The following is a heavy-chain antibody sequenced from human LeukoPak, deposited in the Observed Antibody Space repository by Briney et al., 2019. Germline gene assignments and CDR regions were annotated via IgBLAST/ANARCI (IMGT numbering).Heavy chain of an antibody. J-gene: IGHJ4*02. CDR2: ITSTSSDL. CDR3: ARAAGHYFDY. CDR1: GFPFSNHA. V-gene: IGHV3-21*05. Sequence: PGGSLRLSCAASGFPFSNHAMSWVRQPPGKGLEWVSFITSTSSDLFYSDSVKGRFTVSRDNARNSLYLQMNSLTAEDTAVYYCARAAGHYFDYWGQGSLVTVSS. D-gene: IGHD3-10*01.